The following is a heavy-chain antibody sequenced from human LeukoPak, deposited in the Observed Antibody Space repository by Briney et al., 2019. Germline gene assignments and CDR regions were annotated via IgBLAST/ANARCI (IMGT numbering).Heavy chain of an antibody. CDR2: VSSGFHA. Sequence: GGSLRLSCRASGFTFGSRDMHWGRQIPGQGLEWVAAVSSGFHAFFADSVQGRFTVSREDARNSLYLQMNSLRAGDTAVYYCVREARGYHYTYFDYWGQGTLVTVSS. D-gene: IGHD5-18*01. CDR3: VREARGYHYTYFDY. J-gene: IGHJ4*02. CDR1: GFTFGSRD. V-gene: IGHV3-13*01.